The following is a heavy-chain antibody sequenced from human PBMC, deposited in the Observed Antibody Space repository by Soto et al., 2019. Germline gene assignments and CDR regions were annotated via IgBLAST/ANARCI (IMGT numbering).Heavy chain of an antibody. CDR2: ISYDGSNK. Sequence: ESGGGVVQPGRSLRLSCAASGFTFSSYAMHWVRQAPGKGLEWVAVISYDGSNKYYADSVKGRFTISRDNSKNTLYLQMNSLRAEDTAVYYCARDNIVVVPAATNYYYGMDVWGQGTTVTVSS. V-gene: IGHV3-30-3*01. CDR1: GFTFSSYA. J-gene: IGHJ6*02. D-gene: IGHD2-2*01. CDR3: ARDNIVVVPAATNYYYGMDV.